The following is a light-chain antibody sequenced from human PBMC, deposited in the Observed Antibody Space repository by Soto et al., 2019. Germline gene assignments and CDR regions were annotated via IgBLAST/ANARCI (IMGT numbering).Light chain of an antibody. CDR1: SSDVGGYKY. V-gene: IGLV2-14*01. CDR3: SSYTSSSTYV. Sequence: QSFLTHPASLSGSPGQSITISCTGTSSDVGGYKYVSWYQQYPDKAPKLMIYEVSNRPSGVSSRFSGSKSGNTASLTISGLQAEDEADYYCSSYTSSSTYVFGTGTKVTVL. CDR2: EVS. J-gene: IGLJ1*01.